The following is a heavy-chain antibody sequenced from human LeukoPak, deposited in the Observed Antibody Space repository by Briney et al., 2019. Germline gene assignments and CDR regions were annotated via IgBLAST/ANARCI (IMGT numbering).Heavy chain of an antibody. V-gene: IGHV3-21*01. D-gene: IGHD3-10*01. CDR3: AREDMVRGCGY. CDR2: ISSSSSYI. CDR1: GFTFSSYA. Sequence: GGSLRLSCAASGFTFSSYAMHWVRQAPGKGLEWVSSISSSSSYIYYADSVKGRFTISRDNAKNSLYLQMNSLRAEDTAVYYCAREDMVRGCGYWGQGTLVTVSS. J-gene: IGHJ4*02.